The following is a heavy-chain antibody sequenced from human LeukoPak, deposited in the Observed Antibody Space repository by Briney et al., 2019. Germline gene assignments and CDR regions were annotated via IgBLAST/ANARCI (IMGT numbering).Heavy chain of an antibody. J-gene: IGHJ4*02. CDR3: ARAPGIAVAGIDFDY. Sequence: ASVKVSCKASGGTFSSYAISWVRQAPGQGLEWMGGIIPIFGTANYAQKFQGRVTITADESTSTAYMGLSSLRSEDTAVYYCARAPGIAVAGIDFDYWGQGTLVTVSS. CDR1: GGTFSSYA. CDR2: IIPIFGTA. D-gene: IGHD6-19*01. V-gene: IGHV1-69*13.